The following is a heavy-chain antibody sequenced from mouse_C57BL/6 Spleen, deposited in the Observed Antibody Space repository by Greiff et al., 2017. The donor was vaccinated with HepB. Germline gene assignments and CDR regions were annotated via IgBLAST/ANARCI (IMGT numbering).Heavy chain of an antibody. CDR1: GYAFSSYW. J-gene: IGHJ2*01. CDR2: IYPGDGDT. V-gene: IGHV1-80*01. D-gene: IGHD2-1*01. CDR3: ARRDGNYLYYFDD. Sequence: VQLQQSGAELVKPGASVKISCKASGYAFSSYWMNWVKQRPGKGLEWIGQIYPGDGDTNYNGKFKGKATLTADKSSSTAYMQLSSLTSEDSAVYFCARRDGNYLYYFDDWGQGTTLTVSS.